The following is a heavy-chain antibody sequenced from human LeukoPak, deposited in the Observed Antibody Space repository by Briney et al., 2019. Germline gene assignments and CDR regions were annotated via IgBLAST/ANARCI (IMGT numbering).Heavy chain of an antibody. V-gene: IGHV1-8*03. CDR3: AKLILTGYFGFDY. CDR2: MNPNSGNT. CDR1: GYTFTSYD. J-gene: IGHJ4*02. D-gene: IGHD3-9*01. Sequence: ASVKVSCKASGYTFTSYDINWVRQATGQGLEWMGWMNPNSGNTGYAQKFQGRVTITRNTSISTAYMELNSLRAEDTAVYYCAKLILTGYFGFDYWGQGTLVTVSS.